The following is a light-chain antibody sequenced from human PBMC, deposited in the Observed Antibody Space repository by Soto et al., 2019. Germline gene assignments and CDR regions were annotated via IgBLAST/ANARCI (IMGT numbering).Light chain of an antibody. J-gene: IGLJ1*01. V-gene: IGLV1-44*01. CDR1: SSNIGSNT. CDR2: SNN. Sequence: QSALTQPPSASGTPGQRVTISCSGSSSNIGSNTVNWYQQPPGTAPKLLIYSNNQRPSGVPDRFSGSKSGTSASLAISGLHSEDEADYYCAAWDESLNGYVFGTGTKVNFL. CDR3: AAWDESLNGYV.